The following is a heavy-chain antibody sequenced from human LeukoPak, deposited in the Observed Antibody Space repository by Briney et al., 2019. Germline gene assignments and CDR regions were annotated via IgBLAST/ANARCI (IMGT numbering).Heavy chain of an antibody. CDR2: IYYSGST. Sequence: PSETLSLTCTVSGGSISSSSYYWGWIRQSPGKGLEWIESIYYSGSTYYNPSLKSRVTISVDTSKNQFSLKLSSVTAADTAVYYCARTVYSGYGYYYYYYMDVWGKGTTVTVSS. V-gene: IGHV4-39*07. CDR3: ARTVYSGYGYYYYYYMDV. CDR1: GGSISSSSYY. D-gene: IGHD5-12*01. J-gene: IGHJ6*03.